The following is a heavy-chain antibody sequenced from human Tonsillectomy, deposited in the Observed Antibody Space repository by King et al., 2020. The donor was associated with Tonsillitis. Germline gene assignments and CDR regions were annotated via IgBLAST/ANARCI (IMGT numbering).Heavy chain of an antibody. CDR3: ARVWGGYDLGN. CDR2: IYSGGNT. J-gene: IGHJ4*02. V-gene: IGHV3-53*01. CDR1: GFTVSNNY. D-gene: IGHD5-12*01. Sequence: VQLVESGGGLIQPGESLRLSCAASGFTVSNNYMSWVRQAPGKGLEWVSKIYSGGNTYYAESVKGRFTISRDNSKNTLYLQMNSLRAEDTAVYYCARVWGGYDLGNWGQGTLVTVSS.